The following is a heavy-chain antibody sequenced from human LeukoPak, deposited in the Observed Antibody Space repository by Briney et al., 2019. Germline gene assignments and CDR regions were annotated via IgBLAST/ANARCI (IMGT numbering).Heavy chain of an antibody. V-gene: IGHV3-7*05. CDR3: ARDMHSSYEY. J-gene: IGHJ4*02. CDR1: GFTFSAYW. D-gene: IGHD2-2*01. CDR2: MKQDGGEK. Sequence: GGSLRLSCAASGFTFSAYWMSWLRQAPGRGLEWVASMKQDGGEKYYVDSVMGRFTISKDNAKNSLYLQMNSLRVEDTAVYYCARDMHSSYEYWGQGTLVSVSS.